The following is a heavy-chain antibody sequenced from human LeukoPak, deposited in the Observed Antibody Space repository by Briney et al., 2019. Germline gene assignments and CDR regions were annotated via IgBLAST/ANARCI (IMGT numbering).Heavy chain of an antibody. CDR1: GGSIGSYY. D-gene: IGHD3-22*01. CDR3: ARSALLNYYDSSGYVDY. V-gene: IGHV4-59*01. Sequence: PSETLSLTCTVSGGSIGSYYWTWIRQPPGKGLEWIGYIYYSGSTNYNPSLKGRVTISVDTSKNQFSLKLSSVTAADTAVYYCARSALLNYYDSSGYVDYWGQGTLVTVSS. J-gene: IGHJ4*02. CDR2: IYYSGST.